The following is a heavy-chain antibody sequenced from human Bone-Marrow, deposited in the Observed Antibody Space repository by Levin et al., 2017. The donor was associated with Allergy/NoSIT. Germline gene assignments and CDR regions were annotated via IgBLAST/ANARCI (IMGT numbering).Heavy chain of an antibody. J-gene: IGHJ4*02. D-gene: IGHD3-22*01. CDR1: GGSISSYY. Sequence: SETLSLTCTVSGGSISSYYWSWIRQPPGKGLEWIGYIYYSGSTNYNPSLKSRVTISVDTSKNQFSLKLSSVTAADTAVYYCATLSYYDSSGYHQYYFDYWGQGTLVTVSS. CDR2: IYYSGST. V-gene: IGHV4-59*08. CDR3: ATLSYYDSSGYHQYYFDY.